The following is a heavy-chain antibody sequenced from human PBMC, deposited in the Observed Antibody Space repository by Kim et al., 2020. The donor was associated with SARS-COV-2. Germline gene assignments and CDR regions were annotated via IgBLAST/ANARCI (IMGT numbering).Heavy chain of an antibody. V-gene: IGHV3-23*01. CDR3: AKPSRDYGDYVTTW. J-gene: IGHJ4*02. Sequence: DSVEARLTISRDDSKNTLYLQMNSLRAEGTAVYYCAKPSRDYGDYVTTWWGQGTLVTVSS. D-gene: IGHD4-17*01.